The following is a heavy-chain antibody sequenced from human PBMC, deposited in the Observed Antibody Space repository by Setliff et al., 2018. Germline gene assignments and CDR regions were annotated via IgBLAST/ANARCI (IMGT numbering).Heavy chain of an antibody. D-gene: IGHD6-13*01. J-gene: IGHJ6*02. V-gene: IGHV3-74*01. Sequence: GGSLRLSCAASGFTFSTYWMHWVRQAPGKGLVWVSRINSDGSTTSYADSVKGRFTISRDNTKNTLYLQMSSLRAEDTAVYYCVSWLYYYYYGVDVWGQGTTVTVSS. CDR2: INSDGSTT. CDR3: VSWLYYYYYGVDV. CDR1: GFTFSTYW.